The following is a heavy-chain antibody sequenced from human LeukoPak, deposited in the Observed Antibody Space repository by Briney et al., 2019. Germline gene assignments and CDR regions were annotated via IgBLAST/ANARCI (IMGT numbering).Heavy chain of an antibody. CDR1: GFTFSSYA. Sequence: GGFLRLSCAASGFTFSSYAMSWVRQAPGKGLEWVSNITGSGGSTYYAHSVKGRFTISRDNSKNTLYLQMNSLRAEDTAVYYCAKDGSQEDSYSNYGGYFDYWGQGTLVTVSS. V-gene: IGHV3-23*01. J-gene: IGHJ4*02. CDR2: ITGSGGST. CDR3: AKDGSQEDSYSNYGGYFDY. D-gene: IGHD4-11*01.